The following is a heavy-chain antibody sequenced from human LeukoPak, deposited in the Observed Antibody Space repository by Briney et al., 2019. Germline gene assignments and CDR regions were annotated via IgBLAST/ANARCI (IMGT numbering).Heavy chain of an antibody. D-gene: IGHD1-26*01. CDR2: INPNSGGT. J-gene: IGHJ4*02. Sequence: ASVNVSCKASGYTFTGYYMHWVRQAPGQGLEWMGRINPNSGGTNYAQKFQGRVTMTRDTSISTAYMELSRLRSDDTAVYYCARIVGADATTSTSNNWGQGTLVTVSS. CDR1: GYTFTGYY. CDR3: ARIVGADATTSTSNN. V-gene: IGHV1-2*06.